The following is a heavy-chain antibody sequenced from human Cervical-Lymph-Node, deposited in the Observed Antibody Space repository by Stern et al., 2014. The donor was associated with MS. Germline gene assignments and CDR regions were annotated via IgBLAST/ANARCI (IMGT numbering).Heavy chain of an antibody. CDR2: IMHRGGSA. CDR3: ARDTSDGGTFGAFDF. CDR1: GYTFITYY. V-gene: IGHV1-46*01. Sequence: QVQLVQSGAEVKKPGASVKVSCQASGYTFITYYMHWVRQAPGQGLEWIGMIMHRGGSAIYAQKFQGRVNMTSDTSTSTLYMEFTSLRSEDTAVYYCARDTSDGGTFGAFDFWGQGTMVTVSS. D-gene: IGHD2-15*01. J-gene: IGHJ3*01.